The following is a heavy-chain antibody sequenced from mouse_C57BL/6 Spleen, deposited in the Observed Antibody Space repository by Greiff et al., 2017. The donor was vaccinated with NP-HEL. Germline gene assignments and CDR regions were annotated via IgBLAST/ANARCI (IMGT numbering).Heavy chain of an antibody. J-gene: IGHJ3*01. D-gene: IGHD1-1*02. V-gene: IGHV1-15*01. CDR3: TNPYGG. Sequence: VQLVESGAELVRPGASVTLSCKASGYTFTDYEMHWVKQTPVHGLEWIGAIDTETGGTAYNQTFKGKAILTADKSSSTAYMELRSLTSEDSTVYYCTNPYGGWGQGTLVTVSA. CDR2: IDTETGGT. CDR1: GYTFTDYE.